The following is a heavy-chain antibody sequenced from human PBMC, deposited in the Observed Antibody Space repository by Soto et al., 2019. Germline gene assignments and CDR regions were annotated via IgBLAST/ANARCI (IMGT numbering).Heavy chain of an antibody. CDR3: ARASLLRDYYYYYGMDV. CDR1: GGTFSSYA. J-gene: IGHJ6*02. V-gene: IGHV1-69*06. Sequence: GASVKVSCKASGGTFSSYAISWVRQAPGQGLEWMGGIIPIFGTANYAQKFQGRVTITADKSTSTAYMELSSLRSEDTAVYYCARASLLRDYYYYYGMDVWGQGTTVTVSS. CDR2: IIPIFGTA.